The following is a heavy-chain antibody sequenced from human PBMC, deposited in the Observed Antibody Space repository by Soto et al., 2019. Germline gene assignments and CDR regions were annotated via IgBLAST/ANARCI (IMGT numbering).Heavy chain of an antibody. CDR2: ISSSSSYI. Sequence: PGGSLRLSCAASGFTFSSYSMNWVRQAPGKGLEWVSSISSSSSYIYYADSAKGRFTISRDNAKNSLYLQMNSLRAEDTAVYYCAREAYCSSTSCYAWDYYYGMDVWGQGTTVTVSS. CDR1: GFTFSSYS. D-gene: IGHD2-2*01. CDR3: AREAYCSSTSCYAWDYYYGMDV. V-gene: IGHV3-21*01. J-gene: IGHJ6*02.